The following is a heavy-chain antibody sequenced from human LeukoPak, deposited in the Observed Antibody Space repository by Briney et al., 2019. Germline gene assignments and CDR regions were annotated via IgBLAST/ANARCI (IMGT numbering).Heavy chain of an antibody. CDR2: ISSSVSTI. Sequence: PGASLRLSCAASGFTFSNYEMNWVRQAPGKGLEWVSYISSSVSTIYYADSVKGPFTISRDTAKNSVYMQLNRLRVEDMAVYYCARRAVGGSEWGQGNLVIVSS. D-gene: IGHD6-19*01. J-gene: IGHJ4*02. CDR1: GFTFSNYE. CDR3: ARRAVGGSE. V-gene: IGHV3-48*03.